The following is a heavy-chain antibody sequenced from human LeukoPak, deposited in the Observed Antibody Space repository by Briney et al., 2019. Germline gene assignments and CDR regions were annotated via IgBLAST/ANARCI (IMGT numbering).Heavy chain of an antibody. J-gene: IGHJ4*02. CDR2: IKYDGSER. D-gene: IGHD6-13*01. CDR3: ARDIAAPGLFFDY. Sequence: GGSLRLSCAASGFTISDYWMSWVRQAPGRWLEWVANIKYDGSERYYVDSVKGRFTISRDTATNSVYLYMNSLRADDTAVYYCARDIAAPGLFFDYWSQGTLVSVSS. CDR1: GFTISDYW. V-gene: IGHV3-7*01.